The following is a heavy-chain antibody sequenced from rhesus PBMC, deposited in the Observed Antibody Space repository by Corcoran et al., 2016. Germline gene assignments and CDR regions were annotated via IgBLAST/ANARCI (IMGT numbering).Heavy chain of an antibody. D-gene: IGHD6-13*01. CDR3: ATGVSPYPQFDY. Sequence: QVQLQESGPGLVKPSETLSLTCAVSGGSISSSNWWSWMRQPPGKGLEWIGYIYGSTSIPNSNPSLKSLVTLSVDTSKNQLSLKLSSVTAADTAVYYCATGVSPYPQFDYWGQGVLVTVSS. J-gene: IGHJ4*01. V-gene: IGHV4-65*01. CDR2: IYGSTSIP. CDR1: GGSISSSNW.